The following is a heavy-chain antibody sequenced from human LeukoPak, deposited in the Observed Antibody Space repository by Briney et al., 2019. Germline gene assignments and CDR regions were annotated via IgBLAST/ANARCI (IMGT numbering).Heavy chain of an antibody. CDR2: IKQDGSEK. J-gene: IGHJ4*02. CDR1: GFTFSSYW. Sequence: GGSLRLSCAASGFTFSSYWMSWVRQAPGKGLEWVANIKQDGSEKYYVDSVKGRFTISRDNAKNSLYLQMNSLRAEDTAVYYCARATWGGYDILTGFDYWGQGTLVTVSS. CDR3: ARATWGGYDILTGFDY. V-gene: IGHV3-7*01. D-gene: IGHD3-9*01.